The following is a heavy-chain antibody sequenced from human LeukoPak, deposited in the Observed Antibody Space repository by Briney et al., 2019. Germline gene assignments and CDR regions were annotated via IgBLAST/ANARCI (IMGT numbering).Heavy chain of an antibody. CDR3: ARSIAVADHFDY. Sequence: GGSLRLSCAASGFTFSSYAMHWVRQAPGKGLEWVAVISYDGSNKYYADSVKGRFTISRDNSKNTLYLQMNSLRAEDTAVYYCARSIAVADHFDYWGQGTRVTVSS. J-gene: IGHJ4*02. CDR1: GFTFSSYA. CDR2: ISYDGSNK. V-gene: IGHV3-30*04. D-gene: IGHD6-19*01.